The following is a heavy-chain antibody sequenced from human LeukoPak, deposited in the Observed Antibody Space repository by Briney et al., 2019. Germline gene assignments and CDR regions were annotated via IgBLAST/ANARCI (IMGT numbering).Heavy chain of an antibody. Sequence: GGSLRLSCAASGFTVSSNYMSWVRQAPGKGLEWVSVIYSGGSTYYADSVKGRFTISRDNSKNTLYLQMNSLRAEDTAVYYCARGSMGLVPFYYWGQGTLVTVSS. V-gene: IGHV3-53*01. CDR1: GFTVSSNY. CDR2: IYSGGST. J-gene: IGHJ4*02. CDR3: ARGSMGLVPFYY. D-gene: IGHD6-19*01.